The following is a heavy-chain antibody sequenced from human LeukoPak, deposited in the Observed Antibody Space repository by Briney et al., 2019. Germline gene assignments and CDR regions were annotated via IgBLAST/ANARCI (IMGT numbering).Heavy chain of an antibody. D-gene: IGHD5-18*01. CDR1: GFTFSNAW. CDR2: VSDSSIK. V-gene: IGHV3-69-1*01. Sequence: GGSLRLSCATSGFTFSNAWMSWVRQAPGKGLEWVSTVSDSSIKHYSDSVKGRFTISRDNAGNSLYLQMNSLRDEDTAVYYCARDGLHTAHFDYWGQGTLVTVSS. CDR3: ARDGLHTAHFDY. J-gene: IGHJ4*02.